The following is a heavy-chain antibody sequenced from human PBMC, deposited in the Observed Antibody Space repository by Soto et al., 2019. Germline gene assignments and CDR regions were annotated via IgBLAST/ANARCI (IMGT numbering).Heavy chain of an antibody. V-gene: IGHV3-7*01. CDR3: ATILNRAFET. Sequence: EVQLVESGGGLVQPGGSLRLSCAASGFTFSSYWMSWVRQAPGRGLEWMGNIKQDGTEKDYVDSVKGRFTISRDNARNSVFLQMDSLRADDTAVHYCATILNRAFETWGQGTMVTVSS. CDR2: IKQDGTEK. CDR1: GFTFSSYW. D-gene: IGHD3-3*01. J-gene: IGHJ3*02.